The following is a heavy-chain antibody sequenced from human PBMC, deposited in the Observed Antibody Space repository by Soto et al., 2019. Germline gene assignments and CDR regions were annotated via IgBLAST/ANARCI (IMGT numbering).Heavy chain of an antibody. D-gene: IGHD2-15*01. Sequence: EVQLVESGGGLVQPGGSLRLSCAASGFTFSTYWMHWVRQAPGKGLVWVSYINGDGSTTGYADSVKGRFTLSRDNAKNPLCLQINSLRAEDTVLYYCARGGVCSGHNCPFDYWGLGTLVPVSS. CDR1: GFTFSTYW. CDR2: INGDGSTT. V-gene: IGHV3-74*01. J-gene: IGHJ4*02. CDR3: ARGGVCSGHNCPFDY.